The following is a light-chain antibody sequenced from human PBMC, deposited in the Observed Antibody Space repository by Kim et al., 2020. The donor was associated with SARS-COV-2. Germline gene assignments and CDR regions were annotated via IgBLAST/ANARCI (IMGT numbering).Light chain of an antibody. V-gene: IGLV3-19*01. CDR3: NSRDSSGNHLV. J-gene: IGLJ2*01. CDR1: SLRSYY. CDR2: GKN. Sequence: SSELTQDPAVSVALGQTVRITCQGYSLRSYYASWYQQKPGQAPVLVIYGKNNRPSGIPDRFSGSSSGHTASLTITGAQAEDEADYYCNSRDSSGNHLVFG.